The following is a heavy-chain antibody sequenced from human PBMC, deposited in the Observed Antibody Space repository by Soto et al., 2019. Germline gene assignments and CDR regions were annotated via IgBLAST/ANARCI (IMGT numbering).Heavy chain of an antibody. Sequence: ASVKVSCKASGYTFTSYAMHWVRQAPGQGLEWMGGINPGIGKTKYSQKFQGRVTITRDTSASTAYMELSSLRYEDTAVYYCAAAGLLGGGHTSYFGLDVWGQGTMVTVSS. CDR2: INPGIGKT. D-gene: IGHD3-16*01. J-gene: IGHJ6*02. CDR1: GYTFTSYA. V-gene: IGHV1-3*01. CDR3: AAAGLLGGGHTSYFGLDV.